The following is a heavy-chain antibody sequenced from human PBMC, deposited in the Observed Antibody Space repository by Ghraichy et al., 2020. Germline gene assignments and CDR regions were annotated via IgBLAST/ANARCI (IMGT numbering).Heavy chain of an antibody. CDR1: GGSISSYY. D-gene: IGHD3-22*01. J-gene: IGHJ4*02. Sequence: SETLSLTCTVSGGSISSYYWSWIRQPPGKGLEWIGYIYYSGSTNYNPSLKSRVTISVDTSKNQFSLKLSSVTAADTAVYYCASGLDWDSSGTPFDYWGQGTLVTVSS. CDR2: IYYSGST. CDR3: ASGLDWDSSGTPFDY. V-gene: IGHV4-59*01.